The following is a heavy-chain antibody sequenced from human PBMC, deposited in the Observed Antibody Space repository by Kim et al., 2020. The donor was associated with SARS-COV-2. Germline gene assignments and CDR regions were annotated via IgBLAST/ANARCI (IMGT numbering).Heavy chain of an antibody. CDR3: ARGGVDYGDYLVYYGMDV. Sequence: ASVKVSCKASGYTFTSYAMNWVRQAPGQGLEWMGWINTNTGNPTYAQGFTGRFVFSLDTSVSTAYLQISSLKAEDTAVYYCARGGVDYGDYLVYYGMDVWGQGTTVTVSS. D-gene: IGHD4-17*01. V-gene: IGHV7-4-1*02. J-gene: IGHJ6*02. CDR2: INTNTGNP. CDR1: GYTFTSYA.